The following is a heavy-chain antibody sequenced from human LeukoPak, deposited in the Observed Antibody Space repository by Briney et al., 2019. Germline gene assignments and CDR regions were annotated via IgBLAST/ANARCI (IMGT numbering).Heavy chain of an antibody. J-gene: IGHJ4*02. Sequence: PSETLSLTCAVYGGSISGYYWSWIRQPPGRGLEWVGESNDSGSTYYTPSLKSRVTISLDTSKNQFSLRLRSVTAADTAVYYCARGKDDYDFWSGYPHWGQGTLVTVSS. V-gene: IGHV4-34*01. D-gene: IGHD3-3*01. CDR2: SNDSGST. CDR3: ARGKDDYDFWSGYPH. CDR1: GGSISGYY.